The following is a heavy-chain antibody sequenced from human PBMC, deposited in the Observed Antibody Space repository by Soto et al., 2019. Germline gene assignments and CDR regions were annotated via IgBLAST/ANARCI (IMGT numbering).Heavy chain of an antibody. D-gene: IGHD4-17*01. CDR2: IYYSGST. CDR3: ARHVGESTVVMKD. Sequence: PSETLSLTCTVSGGSISSYYWSWIRQPPGKGLEWIGYIYYSGSTNYNPSLKSRVTISVDTSKNQFSLKLSSVTAADTAVYYCARHVGESTVVMKDWGQGTLVTVSS. J-gene: IGHJ4*02. CDR1: GGSISSYY. V-gene: IGHV4-59*08.